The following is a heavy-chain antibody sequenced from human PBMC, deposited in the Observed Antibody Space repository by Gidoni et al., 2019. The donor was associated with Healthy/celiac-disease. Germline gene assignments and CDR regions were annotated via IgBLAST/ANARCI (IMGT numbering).Heavy chain of an antibody. CDR2: IYYSGST. CDR3: ARRARYCSSTSCYNAFDI. Sequence: QLQLQESGPGLVKPSETLSLTCTVSGGSIRSSSYYWGWIRQPPGKGLEWIGSIYYSGSTYYNPSLKSRVTISVDTSKNQFSLKLSSVTAADTAVYYCARRARYCSSTSCYNAFDIWGQGTMVTVSS. CDR1: GGSIRSSSYY. V-gene: IGHV4-39*01. J-gene: IGHJ3*02. D-gene: IGHD2-2*02.